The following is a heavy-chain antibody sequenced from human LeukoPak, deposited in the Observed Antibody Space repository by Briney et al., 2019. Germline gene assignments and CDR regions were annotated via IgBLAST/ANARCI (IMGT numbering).Heavy chain of an antibody. Sequence: GGSLRLSCAASGFTFSSYGINWVRQAPGKGLEWVSSISSSSSDIYYADSVKGRFTISRDNAKNSLYLQMNSLRAEDTAVYYCARDGGSCSGGSCYHDSHFDYWGQGTLVTVSS. CDR3: ARDGGSCSGGSCYHDSHFDY. V-gene: IGHV3-21*01. J-gene: IGHJ4*02. D-gene: IGHD2-15*01. CDR2: ISSSSSDI. CDR1: GFTFSSYG.